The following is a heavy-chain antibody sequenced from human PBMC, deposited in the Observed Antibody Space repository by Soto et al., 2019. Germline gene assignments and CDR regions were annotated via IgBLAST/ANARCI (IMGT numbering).Heavy chain of an antibody. V-gene: IGHV1-69*13. J-gene: IGHJ5*02. Sequence: SXKVSFKASGGTXTSYAIGLVRQAPGQGLEWMGGIIPIFGTANYAKKFQVRVTITADESTRTAYMELSSMRSEDTAVYYCARDQGGSGSYVWFDPWGQGTLGTVSS. D-gene: IGHD3-10*01. CDR2: IIPIFGTA. CDR3: ARDQGGSGSYVWFDP. CDR1: GGTXTSYA.